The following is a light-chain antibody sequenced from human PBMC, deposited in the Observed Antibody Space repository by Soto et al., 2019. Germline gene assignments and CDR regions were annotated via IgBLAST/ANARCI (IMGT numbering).Light chain of an antibody. CDR1: QGIAPY. V-gene: IGKV1-27*01. CDR2: ATS. CDR3: QKYNSAPLT. J-gene: IGKJ4*01. Sequence: DVQMTQSPSSLSAFVGDRVTITCRASQGIAPYLAWFQQKPGKVPKLLIYATSTLQSGVSSRFSGSGSYTDFTLTINSLQPEDVGTYYCQKYNSAPLTFGGVTKVEIK.